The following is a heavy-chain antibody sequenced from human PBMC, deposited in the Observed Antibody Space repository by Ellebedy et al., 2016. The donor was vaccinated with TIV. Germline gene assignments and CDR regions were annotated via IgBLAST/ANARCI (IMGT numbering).Heavy chain of an antibody. CDR1: GYTFTSYG. Sequence: AASVKVSCKASGYTFTSYGISWVRQAPGQGLEWMGWISAYNGNTNYAQKLQGRVTMTTDTSTSTAYMELRSLRSDDTAVYYCARDRGSGSGSLYYYGMDVWGQGTTVTVSS. CDR3: ARDRGSGSGSLYYYGMDV. D-gene: IGHD3-10*01. V-gene: IGHV1-18*01. J-gene: IGHJ6*02. CDR2: ISAYNGNT.